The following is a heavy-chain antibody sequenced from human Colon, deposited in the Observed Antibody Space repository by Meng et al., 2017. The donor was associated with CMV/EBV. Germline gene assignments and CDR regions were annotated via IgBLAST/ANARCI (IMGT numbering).Heavy chain of an antibody. CDR1: VYTSPGYY. D-gene: IGHD1-20*01. CDR2: INPNSGGT. J-gene: IGHJ5*02. V-gene: IGHV1-2*02. CDR3: ARAPYNWNDEGWFDP. Sequence: GAWWKDSVAPLTVASTAFVYTSPGYYLNCVRQAPGQGLEWMGWINPNSGGTNYAQKFQGRVTMTRDTSISTAYMELSRLRSDDTAVYYCARAPYNWNDEGWFDPWGQGTLVTVSS.